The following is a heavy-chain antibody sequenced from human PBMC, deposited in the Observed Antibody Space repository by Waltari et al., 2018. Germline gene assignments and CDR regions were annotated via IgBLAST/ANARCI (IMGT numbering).Heavy chain of an antibody. CDR3: ARDGFGSPRHYYGMDV. Sequence: QVQLVQSAAEVKKPGASVKVSCKASGYAFTSYGICWVRQAPGQGLEWMGWIRAYNGNTNYAQKLQGRVTMTTDTSTSTAYMELRSLRSDDTAVYYCARDGFGSPRHYYGMDVWGQGTTVTVSS. V-gene: IGHV1-18*01. CDR1: GYAFTSYG. J-gene: IGHJ6*02. D-gene: IGHD3-10*01. CDR2: IRAYNGNT.